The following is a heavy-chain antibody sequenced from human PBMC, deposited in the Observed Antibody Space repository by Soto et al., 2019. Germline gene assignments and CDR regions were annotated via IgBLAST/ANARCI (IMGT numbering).Heavy chain of an antibody. V-gene: IGHV3-74*01. CDR1: GFTFSNYW. CDR2: IHSDGSTI. CDR3: ASPHVSPQEERRVGFGG. J-gene: IGHJ4*02. D-gene: IGHD1-1*01. Sequence: EVQLVESGGGIVQPGGSLRLSCTASGFTFSNYWMHWVRQAPGKGLVWVSRIHSDGSTISYAESVKGRFTISRDNAKNTLYLQMNSLRADDTAVYYCASPHVSPQEERRVGFGGWGQGTLVTVSS.